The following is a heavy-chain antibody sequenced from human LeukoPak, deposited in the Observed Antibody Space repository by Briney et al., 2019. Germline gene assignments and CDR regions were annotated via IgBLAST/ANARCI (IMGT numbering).Heavy chain of an antibody. V-gene: IGHV3-15*07. CDR3: TTEYFGGFEY. J-gene: IGHJ4*02. D-gene: IGHD3-16*01. CDR1: TFTKAW. Sequence: PGGSLRLSCVLSTFTKAWMNWVRQAPGKGLEWVGRVKNRGDGMATDYVAPVKGRFIISRDDSKKTVYLQMDSLKTEDTAVYFCTTEYFGGFEYWGQGTLVTVSS. CDR2: VKNRGDGMAT.